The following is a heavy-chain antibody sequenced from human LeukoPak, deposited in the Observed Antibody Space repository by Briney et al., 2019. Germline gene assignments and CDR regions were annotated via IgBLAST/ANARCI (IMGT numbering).Heavy chain of an antibody. D-gene: IGHD3-10*01. J-gene: IGHJ4*02. V-gene: IGHV3-30*02. CDR3: AKSVTTMVRGYFDY. Sequence: GGSLRLSCAASGFTFSSYGMHWVRQAPGKGLEWVAFIRYDGSNKYYADSVKGRFTISRDNSKNTLYLQMNSLRAGDTAVYYCAKSVTTMVRGYFDYWGQGTLVTVSS. CDR1: GFTFSSYG. CDR2: IRYDGSNK.